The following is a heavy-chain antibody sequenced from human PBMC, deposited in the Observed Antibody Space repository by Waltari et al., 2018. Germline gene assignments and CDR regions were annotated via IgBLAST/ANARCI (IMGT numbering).Heavy chain of an antibody. Sequence: QLQLQESGPGLVKSSGTLSLACTVSGYSISSLSWWTWVRQSPGKGLEWVGEVFQSGSANYNPSLKSRVNMSVDKSTNQFFLTLNSVTAADTAIYYCAKISLHREGYSWGQGTLVTVAS. CDR2: VFQSGSA. V-gene: IGHV4-4*02. CDR1: GYSISSLSW. D-gene: IGHD3-3*01. J-gene: IGHJ4*02. CDR3: AKISLHREGYS.